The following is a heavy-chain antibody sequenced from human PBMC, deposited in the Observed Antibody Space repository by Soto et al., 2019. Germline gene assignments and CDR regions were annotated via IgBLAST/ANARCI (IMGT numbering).Heavy chain of an antibody. Sequence: PVGSLRLSCAACGFRFSDYYMSWMSQAPGKGLEWVSHITNRGSTKYYADSVKGRFTIARDNAKNSLFLQMNSLRAEDTAVYCCARTLAARFDYWGQGTPVTVSS. V-gene: IGHV3-11*01. CDR1: GFRFSDYY. J-gene: IGHJ4*02. CDR3: ARTLAARFDY. D-gene: IGHD6-6*01. CDR2: ITNRGSTK.